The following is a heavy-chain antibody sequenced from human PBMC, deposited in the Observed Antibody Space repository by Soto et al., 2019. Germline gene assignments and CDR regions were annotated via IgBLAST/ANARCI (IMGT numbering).Heavy chain of an antibody. CDR2: ISFDGSSK. CDR1: GFTFSNFG. J-gene: IGHJ6*02. V-gene: IGHV3-30*13. Sequence: VQLVESGGGMIQPGKSLRLSCVGSGFTFSNFGMHWVRQAPGKGLEWVAGISFDGSSKYYADWLKGRIVISRDNSKDSLYLQMDTLRPDDTAIYYCARDTVTSLTPYQGFYYYGMDVWGQGTTVTVSS. D-gene: IGHD2-2*01. CDR3: ARDTVTSLTPYQGFYYYGMDV.